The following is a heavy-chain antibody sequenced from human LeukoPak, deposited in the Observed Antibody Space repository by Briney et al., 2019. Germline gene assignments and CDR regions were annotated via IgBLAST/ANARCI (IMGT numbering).Heavy chain of an antibody. V-gene: IGHV1-69*04. CDR1: GYTFTNYG. D-gene: IGHD2-2*01. CDR2: IIPILGIA. J-gene: IGHJ6*02. Sequence: SVKVSCKASGYTFTNYGISWVRQAPGQGLEWMGRIIPILGIANYAQKFQGRVTITADKSTSTAYMELSSLRSEDTAVYYCARGDCSSTSCYSPYYCYGMDVWGQGTTVTVSS. CDR3: ARGDCSSTSCYSPYYCYGMDV.